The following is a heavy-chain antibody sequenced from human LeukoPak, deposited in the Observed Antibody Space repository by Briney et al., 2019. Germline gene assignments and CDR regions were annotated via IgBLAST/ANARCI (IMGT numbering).Heavy chain of an antibody. Sequence: SETLSLTCTVSGGSISSGDYYWSWIRQHPGKGLEWIGYIYHSGNNYYNPSLKSRVIISVDTSKNQFSLKLNSVTAADTAVYYCARDSSGGYGFIDYWGQGSLVTVSS. CDR1: GGSISSGDYY. D-gene: IGHD5-12*01. J-gene: IGHJ4*02. V-gene: IGHV4-31*03. CDR3: ARDSSGGYGFIDY. CDR2: IYHSGNN.